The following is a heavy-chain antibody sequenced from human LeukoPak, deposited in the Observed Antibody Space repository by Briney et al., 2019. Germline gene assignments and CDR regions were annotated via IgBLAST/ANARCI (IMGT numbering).Heavy chain of an antibody. CDR1: EFTFSSFE. D-gene: IGHD2-21*02. Sequence: GGSLRLSCVASEFTFSSFELNWVREAPGKGREWISYMSDVGDTQHYADSVKARFTISRDNARNSLFLPMNSLTAEDTGVYYCARDRSKVTAYDDALDIWGQGTMVIVSS. CDR2: MSDVGDTQ. CDR3: ARDRSKVTAYDDALDI. V-gene: IGHV3-48*03. J-gene: IGHJ3*02.